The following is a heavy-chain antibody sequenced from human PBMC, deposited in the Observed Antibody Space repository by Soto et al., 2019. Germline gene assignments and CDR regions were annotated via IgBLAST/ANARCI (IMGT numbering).Heavy chain of an antibody. D-gene: IGHD4-17*01. V-gene: IGHV4-39*01. CDR1: CGSISISSYD. CDR3: ARQTVTTYPHYYYYGMDV. Sequence: SETLSLTCTVGCGSISISSYDWGGIRRPTGKWREGIGTVYYSGSTYYNPSLKSRVTISVDTSKNQFSLKLSSVTAADTAVYYCARQTVTTYPHYYYYGMDVWGQGTTVT. CDR2: VYYSGST. J-gene: IGHJ6*02.